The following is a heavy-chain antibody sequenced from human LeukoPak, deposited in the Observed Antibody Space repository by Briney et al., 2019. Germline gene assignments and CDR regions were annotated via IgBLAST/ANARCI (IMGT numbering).Heavy chain of an antibody. CDR2: IYYSGST. CDR3: ARVGDYALKD. V-gene: IGHV4-59*08. Sequence: SQTLSLTCTVSGGSISSYYWSWIRQPPGKGLEWIGYIYYSGSTNYNPSLKSRVTISVDTSKNQFSLKLSSVTAADTAVYYCARVGDYALKDWGQGTLVTVSS. D-gene: IGHD3-16*01. CDR1: GGSISSYY. J-gene: IGHJ4*02.